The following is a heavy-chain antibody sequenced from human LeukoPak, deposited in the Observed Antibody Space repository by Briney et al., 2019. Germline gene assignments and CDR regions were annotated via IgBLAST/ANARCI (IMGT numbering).Heavy chain of an antibody. D-gene: IGHD5-18*01. J-gene: IGHJ4*02. CDR1: GYTFTSYD. Sequence: ASVKVSCKASGYTFTSYDINWVRQATGQGLEWMGWMNPNSGNTGYAQKFQGRVTMTRNTSISTAYMKLSSLRSEDTAVYYCARGWSKSGGYSYGNWGQGTLVTVSS. CDR2: MNPNSGNT. V-gene: IGHV1-8*01. CDR3: ARGWSKSGGYSYGN.